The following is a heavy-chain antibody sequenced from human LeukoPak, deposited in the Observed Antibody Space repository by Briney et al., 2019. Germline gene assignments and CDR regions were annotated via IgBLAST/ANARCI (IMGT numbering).Heavy chain of an antibody. CDR1: GFTFSDYY. J-gene: IGHJ6*03. V-gene: IGHV3-11*01. D-gene: IGHD6-19*01. Sequence: GGSLRLSCAASGFTFSDYYMSWIRQAPGKGLEWVSYISSSGSTIYYADSVKGRFTISRDNAKNSLYLQMNSLRAEDTAVYYCAKDRGSGWRNYYYYMDVWGKGTTVTVSS. CDR2: ISSSGSTI. CDR3: AKDRGSGWRNYYYYMDV.